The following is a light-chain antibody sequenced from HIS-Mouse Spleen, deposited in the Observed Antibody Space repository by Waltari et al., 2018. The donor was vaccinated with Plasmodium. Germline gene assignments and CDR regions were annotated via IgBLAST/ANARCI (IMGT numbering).Light chain of an antibody. J-gene: IGKJ3*01. V-gene: IGKV3-15*01. Sequence: EIVMTQSPATLSVSPGERATLSCSASRSVNTNLAWYQQNPGQAPRLLIYGASTRATCIPARFSGSGSGTEVTLTISSLQSEDFAVYYCQQYNNWSFTFGPGTKVDIK. CDR1: RSVNTN. CDR3: QQYNNWSFT. CDR2: GAS.